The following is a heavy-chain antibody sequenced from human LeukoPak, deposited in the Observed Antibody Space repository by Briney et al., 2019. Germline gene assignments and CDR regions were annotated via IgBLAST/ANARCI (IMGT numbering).Heavy chain of an antibody. CDR1: GYSFSSYW. D-gene: IGHD2-15*01. CDR2: IYPGDSDT. V-gene: IGHV5-51*01. J-gene: IGHJ4*02. Sequence: PGESLKISCQGSGYSFSSYWIGWVRQLPGKGLEWMGIIYPGDSDTRYSPSFQGQVTISADESINTAYLRWSSLKASDTAMYYCARELYCSGGSCYHFDYWGQGTLVTVSS. CDR3: ARELYCSGGSCYHFDY.